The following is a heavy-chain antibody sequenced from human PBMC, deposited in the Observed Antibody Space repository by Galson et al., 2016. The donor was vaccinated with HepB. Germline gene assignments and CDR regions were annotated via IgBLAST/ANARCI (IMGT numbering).Heavy chain of an antibody. CDR1: GFTFSTYW. CDR3: ANFNVHP. J-gene: IGHJ5*02. V-gene: IGHV3-7*03. CDR2: INQDGSQK. Sequence: SLRLSCAASGFTFSTYWMHWVRQAPGKGLEWVANINQDGSQKYYVDSVKGRFTISRDNAKNSLYLQMNSLTADDTAVYYWANFNVHPWGQGTLVTVSS. D-gene: IGHD3-3*01.